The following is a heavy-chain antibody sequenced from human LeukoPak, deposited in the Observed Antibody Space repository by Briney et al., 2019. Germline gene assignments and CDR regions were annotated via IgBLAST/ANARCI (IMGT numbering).Heavy chain of an antibody. Sequence: PSETLSLTCTVSGGSISSYYWSWIRQPPGKGLEWIGYIYYSGSTNYNPSLKSRVTISVDTSKNQFSLKLSSVTAADTAVYYCARRGGAAAGSKYPPHYYYYYGMDVWGQGTTVTVSS. CDR3: ARRGGAAAGSKYPPHYYYYYGMDV. D-gene: IGHD6-13*01. J-gene: IGHJ6*02. CDR2: IYYSGST. V-gene: IGHV4-59*08. CDR1: GGSISSYY.